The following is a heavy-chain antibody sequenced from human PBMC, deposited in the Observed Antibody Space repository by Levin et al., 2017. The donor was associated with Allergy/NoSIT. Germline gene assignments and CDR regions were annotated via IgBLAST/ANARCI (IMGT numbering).Heavy chain of an antibody. CDR1: GFTFSAYS. V-gene: IGHV3-48*02. Sequence: GESLKISCAASGFTFSAYSMNWVRQAPGKGLEWISYISSSGTTMYYADSVKGRFTLSIDNGKDSLYLQMHSLRDEDTAVYYCAREGEYDSGTYSYLRLDYGGQGTLVSVS. J-gene: IGHJ4*02. D-gene: IGHD3-22*01. CDR3: AREGEYDSGTYSYLRLDY. CDR2: ISSSGTTM.